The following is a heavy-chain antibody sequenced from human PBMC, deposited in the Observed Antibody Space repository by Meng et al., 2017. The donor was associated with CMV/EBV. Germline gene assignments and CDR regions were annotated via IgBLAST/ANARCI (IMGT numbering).Heavy chain of an antibody. V-gene: IGHV3/OR16-13*01. CDR2: INSDGSST. Sequence: GQLVGSGGGIVKAGGSLRLSCAASGFTFSSYWMHWVRQAPGKGLVWVSRINSDGSSTSYADSMKGQFTISRDNAKNTLYLQMNSLRAEDMAVYYCAKDDPVFHYWGQGTLLTVSS. J-gene: IGHJ4*02. CDR1: GFTFSSYW. CDR3: AKDDPVFHY.